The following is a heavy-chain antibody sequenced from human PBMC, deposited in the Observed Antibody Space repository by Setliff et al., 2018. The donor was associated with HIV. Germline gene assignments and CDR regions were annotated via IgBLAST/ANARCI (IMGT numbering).Heavy chain of an antibody. J-gene: IGHJ2*01. Sequence: SVKVSCKAAGGTFSGHAVNWVRQAPGQGVEWMGEIIPLFGTAHYAQRFQGRVSITADASTSTAYMELGSLRSEDTAVYYCARDDHYYDSGSLYSDWYFDLWGRGTLVTVSS. CDR2: IIPLFGTA. CDR1: GGTFSGHA. D-gene: IGHD3-10*01. V-gene: IGHV1-69*13. CDR3: ARDDHYYDSGSLYSDWYFDL.